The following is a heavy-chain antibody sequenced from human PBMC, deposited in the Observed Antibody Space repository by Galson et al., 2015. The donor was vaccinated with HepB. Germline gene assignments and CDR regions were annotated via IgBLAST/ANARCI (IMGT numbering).Heavy chain of an antibody. Sequence: GSISSGSYYWSWIRQPAGKGLEWIGRIYTSGSTNYNPSLKSRVTISVDTSKNQFSLKLSSVTAADTAVYYCARVVRDSSGYDAFDIWGQGTMVTVSS. CDR1: GSISSGSYY. CDR3: ARVVRDSSGYDAFDI. D-gene: IGHD3-22*01. V-gene: IGHV4-61*02. J-gene: IGHJ3*02. CDR2: IYTSGST.